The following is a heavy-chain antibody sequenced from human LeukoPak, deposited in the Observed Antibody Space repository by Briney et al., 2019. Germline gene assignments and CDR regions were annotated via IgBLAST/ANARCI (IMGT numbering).Heavy chain of an antibody. CDR3: TGSYYYEYFQH. V-gene: IGHV3-23*01. CDR1: GFTFSSYS. D-gene: IGHD2-15*01. J-gene: IGHJ1*01. Sequence: RSGGSLRLSCAASGFTFSSYSMNWVRQAPGKGLEWVSVISGNGGSTYYADSVRGRFTISRDNSKSTLYLQMNSLRAEDTALYYCTGSYYYEYFQHWGQGTLVTVSS. CDR2: ISGNGGST.